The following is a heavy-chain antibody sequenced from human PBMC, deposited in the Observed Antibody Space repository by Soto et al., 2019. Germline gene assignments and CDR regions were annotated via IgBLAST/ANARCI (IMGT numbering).Heavy chain of an antibody. CDR1: GFTFSVYA. Sequence: EVQLLESGGGFVQPRGSLRLSCAATGFTFSVYAMTWVRQAPGKGLEWVSAVTANGGSTYSADSVKGRFTISRDNSKNTLFLQMNSLRAEDTAVYYCASLGVGDWANYYYYYGMDVWGQGTTVIVSS. CDR3: ASLGVGDWANYYYYYGMDV. V-gene: IGHV3-23*01. J-gene: IGHJ6*02. D-gene: IGHD2-21*02. CDR2: VTANGGST.